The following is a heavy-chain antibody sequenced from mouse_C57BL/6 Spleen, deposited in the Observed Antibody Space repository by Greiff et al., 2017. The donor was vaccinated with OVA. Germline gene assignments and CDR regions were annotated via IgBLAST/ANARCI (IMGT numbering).Heavy chain of an antibody. CDR2: ISNGGGST. Sequence: EVMLVESGGGLVQPGGSLKLSCAASGFTFSDYYMYWVRQTPEKRLEWVAYISNGGGSTYYPDTVKGRFTISRDNAKNTLYLQMSRLKSEDTAMYYCARQRDYDAYAMDYWGQGTSVTVSS. D-gene: IGHD2-4*01. J-gene: IGHJ4*01. V-gene: IGHV5-12*01. CDR1: GFTFSDYY. CDR3: ARQRDYDAYAMDY.